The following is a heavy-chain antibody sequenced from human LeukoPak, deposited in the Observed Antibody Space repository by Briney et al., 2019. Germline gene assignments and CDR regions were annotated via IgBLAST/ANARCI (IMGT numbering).Heavy chain of an antibody. CDR2: IRYDGSNK. CDR1: GFTFSSYG. Sequence: GGSLRLSCAASGFTFSSYGMHWVRQAPGKGLEWVAFIRYDGSNKYYADSVKGRFTISRDNSKNTLYLQMNSLRAEDTAVYYCAKDRYYYDSSGYYSLDYWGQGTLVTVSS. J-gene: IGHJ4*02. D-gene: IGHD3-22*01. V-gene: IGHV3-30*02. CDR3: AKDRYYYDSSGYYSLDY.